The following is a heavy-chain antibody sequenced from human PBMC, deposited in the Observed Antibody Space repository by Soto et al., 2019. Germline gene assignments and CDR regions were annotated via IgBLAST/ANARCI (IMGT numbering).Heavy chain of an antibody. CDR2: ISGSGGGT. CDR3: AKHDKLLYYYGMDV. CDR1: GFTFSSYA. J-gene: IGHJ6*02. V-gene: IGHV3-23*01. Sequence: RPGGSLRLSCAASGFTFSSYAMSWVRQAPGKGLEWVSAISGSGGGTYYADSVKGRFTISRDNSKNTLYLQMNSLRAEDTAVYYCAKHDKLLYYYGMDVWGQGTTVTVSS. D-gene: IGHD1-7*01.